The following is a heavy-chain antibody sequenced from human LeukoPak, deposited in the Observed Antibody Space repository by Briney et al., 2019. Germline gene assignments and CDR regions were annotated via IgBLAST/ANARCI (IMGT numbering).Heavy chain of an antibody. CDR3: ARFSYGDYYFDY. CDR1: GGSISSYY. V-gene: IGHV4-4*07. Sequence: SETLSLTCTASGGSISSYYWSWIRQPAGRGLEWIGRIYFSGSTNYNPSLKSRVTMSVDTSRNQFSLKLSSVTAADTAVYYCARFSYGDYYFDYWGQGTLVTVSS. J-gene: IGHJ4*02. D-gene: IGHD4-17*01. CDR2: IYFSGST.